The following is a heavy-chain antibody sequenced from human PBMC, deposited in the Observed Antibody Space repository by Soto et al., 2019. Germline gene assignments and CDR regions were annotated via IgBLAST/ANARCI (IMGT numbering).Heavy chain of an antibody. D-gene: IGHD1-26*01. Sequence: EVQVLESGGGLVQPGGSLRLSCAGSGFTFSSYAMSWVRQAPGKGLEWVSTIRGSGGSTYYAASVKGRFTISRDNSKNTLYLQMNSLRAEDTAVYYCAKGKWEDYFDYWGQGTLVTVSS. CDR2: IRGSGGST. J-gene: IGHJ4*02. V-gene: IGHV3-23*01. CDR3: AKGKWEDYFDY. CDR1: GFTFSSYA.